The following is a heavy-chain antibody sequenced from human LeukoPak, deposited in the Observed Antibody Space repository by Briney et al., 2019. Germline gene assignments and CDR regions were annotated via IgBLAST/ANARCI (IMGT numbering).Heavy chain of an antibody. D-gene: IGHD6-19*01. CDR2: IIPIFGTA. CDR3: ASSYSSGWYSPGHDAFDI. Sequence: SVKVSCKASGHAFSTSLIHWVRQAPGQGLEWMGGIIPIFGTANYAQKFQGRVTITTDESTSTAYMELSSLRSEDTAVYYCASSYSSGWYSPGHDAFDIWGQGTKVTVSS. V-gene: IGHV1-69*05. J-gene: IGHJ3*02. CDR1: GHAFSTSL.